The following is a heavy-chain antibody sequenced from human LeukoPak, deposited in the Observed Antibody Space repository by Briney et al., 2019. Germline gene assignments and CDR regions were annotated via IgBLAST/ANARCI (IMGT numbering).Heavy chain of an antibody. CDR2: ISGSGGST. D-gene: IGHD2-15*01. Sequence: PGGSLRLSCAASGFTFSSYAMSWVRQAPGKGLEWVSAISGSGGSTYYADSVKGRFTISRDNSKNTLYLQMNSLRADNTAVYYCAKAYCSGGSCYTTVNGMDVWGQGTTVTVSS. CDR3: AKAYCSGGSCYTTVNGMDV. V-gene: IGHV3-23*01. CDR1: GFTFSSYA. J-gene: IGHJ6*02.